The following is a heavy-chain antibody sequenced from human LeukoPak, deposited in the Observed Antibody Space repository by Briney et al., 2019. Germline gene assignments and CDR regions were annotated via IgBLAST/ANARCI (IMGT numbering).Heavy chain of an antibody. D-gene: IGHD3-3*01. CDR3: AKGHDDFRQFDF. CDR2: IIPIFGTG. V-gene: IGHV1-69*13. CDR1: GGTFANYA. J-gene: IGHJ4*02. Sequence: GASVKVSCKASGGTFANYAISWVRKAPGQGLEWMGGIIPIFGTGHSAQKFQGRVTITADESTRTTHMELRSLRSDDTAVYYCAKGHDDFRQFDFWGQGTLVTVSS.